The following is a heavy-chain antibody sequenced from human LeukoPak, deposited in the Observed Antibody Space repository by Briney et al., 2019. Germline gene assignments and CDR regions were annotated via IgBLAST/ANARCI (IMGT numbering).Heavy chain of an antibody. Sequence: ASVKVSCKVSGYTLTELCMHWVRQAPGKGLEWMGGFDPEDDETIYAQEFQDRVTMTEDRSTDTAYMELSSLTSEDTAVYYCAAVPCDDHDFGWFDPWGQGTLVTVSS. CDR1: GYTLTELC. J-gene: IGHJ5*02. V-gene: IGHV1-24*01. CDR3: AAVPCDDHDFGWFDP. CDR2: FDPEDDET. D-gene: IGHD3-3*01.